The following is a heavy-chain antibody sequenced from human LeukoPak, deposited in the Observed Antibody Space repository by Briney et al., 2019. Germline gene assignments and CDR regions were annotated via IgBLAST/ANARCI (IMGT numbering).Heavy chain of an antibody. CDR1: GGSLSSGGDY. J-gene: IGHJ4*02. Sequence: SETLSLTCTVSGGSLSSGGDYWSWIRQHPGKGLEWIGYIYYSGSTNYNPSLKSRVTMSVDTSKNQFSLKVTSLTDADTAVFYCARGSTRFDQWGQGILVTVSS. CDR2: IYYSGST. D-gene: IGHD2-2*01. V-gene: IGHV4-31*03. CDR3: ARGSTRFDQ.